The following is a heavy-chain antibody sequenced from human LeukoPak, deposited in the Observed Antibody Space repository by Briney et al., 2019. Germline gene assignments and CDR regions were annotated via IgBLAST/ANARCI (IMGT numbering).Heavy chain of an antibody. CDR3: ARGRGDFWSGYYFDY. CDR2: IYYSGST. V-gene: IGHV4-59*01. Sequence: SETLSLTCTVSGGSISSYYWSWIRQPPGKGLEWIGYIYYSGSTNYNPSLKSRVTISVDTSKNQFSLKLSSVTAADPAVYYCARGRGDFWSGYYFDYWGQGTLVTVSS. J-gene: IGHJ4*02. CDR1: GGSISSYY. D-gene: IGHD3-3*01.